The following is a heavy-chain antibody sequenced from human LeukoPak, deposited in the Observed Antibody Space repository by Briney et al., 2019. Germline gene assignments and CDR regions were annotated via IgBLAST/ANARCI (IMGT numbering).Heavy chain of an antibody. CDR1: GYTFTGYY. V-gene: IGHV1-69*04. Sequence: ASVKVSCKASGYTFTGYYMHWVRQAPGQGLEWMGRIIPILGIANYAQKFQGRVTITADKSTSTAYMELSSLRSEDTAVYYCARDFHHDYGDYSWFDPWGQGTLVTVSS. J-gene: IGHJ5*02. CDR2: IIPILGIA. D-gene: IGHD4-17*01. CDR3: ARDFHHDYGDYSWFDP.